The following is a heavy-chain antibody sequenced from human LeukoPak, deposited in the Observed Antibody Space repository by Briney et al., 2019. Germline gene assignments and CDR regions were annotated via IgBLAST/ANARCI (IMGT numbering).Heavy chain of an antibody. J-gene: IGHJ6*02. CDR3: ARDLGYCSSTSCLYGMDV. V-gene: IGHV4-59*01. CDR1: GGSISSYY. Sequence: SETLSLNCTVSGGSISSYYWSWIRQPPGKGLEWIGYIYYSGSTNYNPSLKSRVTISVDTSKNQFSLKLSSVTAAYTAVYYCARDLGYCSSTSCLYGMDVWGQGTTVTVSS. CDR2: IYYSGST. D-gene: IGHD2-2*01.